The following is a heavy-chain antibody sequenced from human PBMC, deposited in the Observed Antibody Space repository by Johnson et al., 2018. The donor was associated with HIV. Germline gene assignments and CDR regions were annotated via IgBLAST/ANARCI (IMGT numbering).Heavy chain of an antibody. D-gene: IGHD3-16*01. CDR1: GFTFSSYA. Sequence: VQLVESGGGVVQPGRSLRLSCAASGFTFSSYAMHWVRQAPGKGLEWVSYISSSGSTIYYADSVKGRFTISRDNAKNSLYLQMNSLRVEDTAVYYCARDKSIMITFGGRDAFDIWGQGTMVTVSS. CDR3: ARDKSIMITFGGRDAFDI. V-gene: IGHV3-48*04. CDR2: ISSSGSTI. J-gene: IGHJ3*02.